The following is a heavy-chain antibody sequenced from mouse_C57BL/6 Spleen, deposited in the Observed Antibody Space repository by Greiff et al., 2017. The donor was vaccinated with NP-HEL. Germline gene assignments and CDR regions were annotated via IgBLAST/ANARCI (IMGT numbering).Heavy chain of an antibody. V-gene: IGHV1-74*01. Sequence: QVQLQQPGAELVKPGASVKVSCKASGYTFTSYWMHWVKQRPGQGLEWIGRIHPSASDTNYNQKFKGKATLTVDKSSSTAYMQLSSLTSEDSAVYYCAMRGYNSACAYWGQGTLVTVSA. CDR1: GYTFTSYW. CDR2: IHPSASDT. J-gene: IGHJ3*01. CDR3: AMRGYNSACAY. D-gene: IGHD1-3*01.